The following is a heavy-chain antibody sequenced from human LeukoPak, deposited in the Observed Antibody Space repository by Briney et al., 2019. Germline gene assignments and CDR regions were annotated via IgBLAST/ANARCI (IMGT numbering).Heavy chain of an antibody. V-gene: IGHV3-30*18. J-gene: IGHJ4*02. D-gene: IGHD6-19*01. CDR2: ISYDGSNK. CDR3: AKDRVAVAGTHFDY. CDR1: GFTFSSYG. Sequence: GSLRLSCEASGFTFSSYGMHWVRQAPGKGLEWVAVISYDGSNKYYADSVKGRFTISRDNSKNTLYLQMNSLRAEDTAVYYCAKDRVAVAGTHFDYWGQGTLVTVSS.